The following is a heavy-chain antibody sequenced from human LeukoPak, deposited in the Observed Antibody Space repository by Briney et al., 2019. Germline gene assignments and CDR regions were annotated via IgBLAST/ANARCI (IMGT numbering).Heavy chain of an antibody. D-gene: IGHD5-18*01. CDR3: VRQGGYSYGYVDY. J-gene: IGHJ4*02. V-gene: IGHV4-39*01. Sequence: SETLSLTCIASGGSITSSRHYWGWIRQPPGKGLEWIGSIYNSGSSYYNPSLKSRVIISVDTSKNQFSLNVRSVTAADTAAYYCVRQGGYSYGYVDYWGQGTLVTVSS. CDR2: IYNSGSS. CDR1: GGSITSSRHY.